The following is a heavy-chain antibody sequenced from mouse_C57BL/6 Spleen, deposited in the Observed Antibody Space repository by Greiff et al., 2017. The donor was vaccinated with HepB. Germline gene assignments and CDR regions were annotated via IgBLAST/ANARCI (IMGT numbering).Heavy chain of an antibody. CDR1: GFTFSSYA. CDR2: ISDGGSYT. D-gene: IGHD2-4*01. J-gene: IGHJ4*01. V-gene: IGHV5-4*01. CDR3: AREGYDYDRGYYAMDY. Sequence: EVNLVESGGGLVKPGGSLKLSCAASGFTFSSYAMSWVRQTPEKRLEWVATISDGGSYTYYPDNVKGRFTISRDNAKNNLYLQMSHLKSEDTAMYYCAREGYDYDRGYYAMDYWGQGTSVTVSS.